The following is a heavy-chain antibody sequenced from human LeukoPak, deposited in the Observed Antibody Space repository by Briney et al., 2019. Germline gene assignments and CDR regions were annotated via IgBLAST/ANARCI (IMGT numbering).Heavy chain of an antibody. V-gene: IGHV3-74*01. J-gene: IGHJ4*02. CDR2: INTDGSST. CDR3: ARATAMGTLDY. D-gene: IGHD5-18*01. Sequence: GGSLRLSCAASGFTFSNYWMHWVRQAPGKGLVWVSRINTDGSSTSYADSVKGRFTISRDNAKNSLYLQMNSLRAEDTAVYYCARATAMGTLDYWGQGTLVTVSS. CDR1: GFTFSNYW.